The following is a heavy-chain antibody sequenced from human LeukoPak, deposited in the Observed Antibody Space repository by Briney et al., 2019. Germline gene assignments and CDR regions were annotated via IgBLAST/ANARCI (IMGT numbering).Heavy chain of an antibody. CDR3: ARLNEMTTVRFGDY. D-gene: IGHD4-4*01. Sequence: ASVKVSCKASGYTFSAYYMHWVRQAPGQGLEWMGWINPNSGGTNYAQKFQGRVTMTRDTSISTAYMELTRLRSDDTAVYYCARLNEMTTVRFGDYWGRGTLVTVSS. CDR1: GYTFSAYY. CDR2: INPNSGGT. J-gene: IGHJ4*02. V-gene: IGHV1-2*02.